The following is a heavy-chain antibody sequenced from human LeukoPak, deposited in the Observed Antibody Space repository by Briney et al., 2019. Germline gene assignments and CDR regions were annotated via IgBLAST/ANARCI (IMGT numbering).Heavy chain of an antibody. D-gene: IGHD3-9*01. Sequence: GGSLRLSCAASGFTFSSYDMHWVRQATGKGLEWVSAIGTAGDTYYPSSVKGRFTISRENAKNSLYLQMNSLRAGDTAVYYCVRDRYDILTGYNDAFDIWGQGTMVTVSS. CDR3: VRDRYDILTGYNDAFDI. CDR2: IGTAGDT. J-gene: IGHJ3*02. CDR1: GFTFSSYD. V-gene: IGHV3-13*01.